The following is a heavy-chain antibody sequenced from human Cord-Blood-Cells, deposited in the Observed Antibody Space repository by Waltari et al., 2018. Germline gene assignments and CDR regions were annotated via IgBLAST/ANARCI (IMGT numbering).Heavy chain of an antibody. J-gene: IGHJ4*02. CDR2: IYYSGST. V-gene: IGHV4-59*01. D-gene: IGHD2-2*02. Sequence: QVQLQESGPGLVKPSETLSLTCTVSGGSISSYYWSWIRQPPGKGLEWIGYIYYSGSTNYHPALKSRGTISVDTSKNQFSLKLSSVTAADTAVYYCARGRYCSSTSCYTFDYWGQGTLVTVSS. CDR3: ARGRYCSSTSCYTFDY. CDR1: GGSISSYY.